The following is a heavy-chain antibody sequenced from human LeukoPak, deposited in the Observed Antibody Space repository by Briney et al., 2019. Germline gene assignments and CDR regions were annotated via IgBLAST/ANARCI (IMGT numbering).Heavy chain of an antibody. CDR2: ISRSDSTI. CDR3: ARASKSSGWDEVDY. V-gene: IGHV3-48*03. Sequence: GGSLRLSCAASGFTFSSYEMNWVRQAPGKGLEWVSYISRSDSTIYYADSVKGRFTISRDNAKNSLYLQMNSLRAEDTGVYYCARASKSSGWDEVDYWGQGTLVTVSS. J-gene: IGHJ4*02. D-gene: IGHD6-19*01. CDR1: GFTFSSYE.